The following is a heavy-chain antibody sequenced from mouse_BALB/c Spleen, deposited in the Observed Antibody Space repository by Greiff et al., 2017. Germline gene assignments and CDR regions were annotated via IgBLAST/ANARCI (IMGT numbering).Heavy chain of an antibody. V-gene: IGHV2-9*02. CDR1: GFSLTSYG. D-gene: IGHD2-4*01. CDR2: IWAGGST. CDR3: ARDRSTMITIFAY. J-gene: IGHJ3*01. Sequence: VMLVESGPGLVAPSQSLSITCTVSGFSLTSYGVHWVRQPPGKGLEWLGVIWAGGSTNYNSALMSRLSISKDNSKSQVFLKMNSLQTDDTAMYYCARDRSTMITIFAYWGQGTLVTVSA.